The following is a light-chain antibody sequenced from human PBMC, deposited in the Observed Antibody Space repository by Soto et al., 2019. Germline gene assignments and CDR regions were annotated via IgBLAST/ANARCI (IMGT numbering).Light chain of an antibody. V-gene: IGKV3-11*01. CDR3: QQRGEWPPTT. Sequence: IVLTQSPATLSLSPGERAILSCRASQSVSTFLAWFQQKPGQPPRLLIYNASNRTTGIPARFSGSGSGTDFTLTISSLEPEEYAVYYCQQRGEWPPTTFGEGTRLDIK. J-gene: IGKJ5*01. CDR2: NAS. CDR1: QSVSTF.